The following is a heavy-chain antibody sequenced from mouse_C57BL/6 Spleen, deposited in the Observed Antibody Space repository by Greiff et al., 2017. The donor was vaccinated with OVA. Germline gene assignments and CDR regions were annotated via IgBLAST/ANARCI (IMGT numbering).Heavy chain of an antibody. CDR2: IRNKANGYTT. J-gene: IGHJ2*01. Sequence: EVQLQQSGGGLVQPGGSLSLSCAASGFTFTDYYMSWVRQPPGKALEWLGFIRNKANGYTTEYSASVKGRFTISRDNSQSILYLQMNALRAEDSATYYCARDGTGFDYWGQGTTLTVSS. V-gene: IGHV7-3*01. CDR3: ARDGTGFDY. CDR1: GFTFTDYY. D-gene: IGHD3-3*01.